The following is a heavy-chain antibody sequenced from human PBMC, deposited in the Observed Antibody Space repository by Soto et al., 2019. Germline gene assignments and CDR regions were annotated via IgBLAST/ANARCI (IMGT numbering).Heavy chain of an antibody. J-gene: IGHJ6*02. D-gene: IGHD5-12*01. V-gene: IGHV4-59*01. Sequence: NPSETLSLTCTVSGGSISSYYWSWIRQPPGKGLEWIGYIYYSGSTNYNPSLKSRVTISVDTSKNQFSLKLSSVTAADTAVYYCARDRDGYNYYYYYYGMDVWGQGTTVTVSS. CDR2: IYYSGST. CDR3: ARDRDGYNYYYYYYGMDV. CDR1: GGSISSYY.